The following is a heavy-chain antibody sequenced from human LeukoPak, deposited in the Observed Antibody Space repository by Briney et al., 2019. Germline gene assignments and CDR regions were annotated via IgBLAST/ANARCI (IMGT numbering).Heavy chain of an antibody. CDR2: ISGSGGST. D-gene: IGHD6-13*01. V-gene: IGHV3-23*01. CDR3: AKDRRQQLVKYYFDY. Sequence: PGGSLRLSCAASGFTFSSYAMSWVRQAPGKGLEWVSAISGSGGSTYYADSGKGRFTISRDNSKNTLYLQMNSLRAEDTAVYYCAKDRRQQLVKYYFDYWGQGTLVTVSS. CDR1: GFTFSSYA. J-gene: IGHJ4*02.